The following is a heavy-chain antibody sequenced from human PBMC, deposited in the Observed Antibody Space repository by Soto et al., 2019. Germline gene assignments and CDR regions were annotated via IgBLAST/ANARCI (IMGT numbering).Heavy chain of an antibody. CDR3: GGGGGNFDQ. J-gene: IGHJ4*02. CDR2: VNQVGSEK. Sequence: EVQLVESGGGLVQPGGSLRLTCAASGFTFRGSWMSWVRQAPGKGLDWVANVNQVGSEKYYVDSVKGRFTISRDNANNLLFLQMDSVGAGDTGVFDCGGGGGNFDQWGRGTLVTVSS. V-gene: IGHV3-7*04. CDR1: GFTFRGSW. D-gene: IGHD3-16*01.